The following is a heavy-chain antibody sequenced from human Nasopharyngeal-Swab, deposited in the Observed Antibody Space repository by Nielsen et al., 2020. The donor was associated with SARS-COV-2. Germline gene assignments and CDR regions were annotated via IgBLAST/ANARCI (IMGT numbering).Heavy chain of an antibody. D-gene: IGHD2-8*01. V-gene: IGHV1-8*01. Sequence: ASVKVSCKASGYTFTSYDINWVRQATGQGLEWMGWMNPNSGNTGYAQKFQGRVTMTRNTSISTAYMELRSLRSEDTAVYYCARDCTNGVCLYYYYGMDVWGQGTTVTVSS. J-gene: IGHJ6*02. CDR1: GYTFTSYD. CDR3: ARDCTNGVCLYYYYGMDV. CDR2: MNPNSGNT.